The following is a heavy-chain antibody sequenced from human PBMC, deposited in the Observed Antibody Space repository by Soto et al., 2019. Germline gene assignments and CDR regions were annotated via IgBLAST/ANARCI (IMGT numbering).Heavy chain of an antibody. CDR1: GYTFTSYA. CDR2: INGGNGNT. CDR3: ARVAGSPDY. Sequence: GASVKVSCKASGYTFTSYAMHWVRQAPGQRLEWMGWINGGNGNTRSAQQFQDRLTITRDTSASTAYLELSSLRFEDTAVYYCARVAGSPDYWGQGTLVTVSS. D-gene: IGHD1-26*01. J-gene: IGHJ4*02. V-gene: IGHV1-3*01.